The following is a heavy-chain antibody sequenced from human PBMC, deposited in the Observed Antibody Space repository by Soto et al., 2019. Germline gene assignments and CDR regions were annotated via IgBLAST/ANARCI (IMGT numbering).Heavy chain of an antibody. CDR2: IYLGGSA. Sequence: QVQLQESGPGLVKPSETLSLTCTVSGDSVTSDYWSWIRQPPGKRLEYIGFIYLGGSANYNPSLWSRVTSSPDKSKNQRSLRLTSVTAADTAVYYCTRGKWFPRGYGMDVWGRGTTVTVS. J-gene: IGHJ6*02. CDR3: TRGKWFPRGYGMDV. V-gene: IGHV4-59*02. CDR1: GDSVTSDY. D-gene: IGHD3-22*01.